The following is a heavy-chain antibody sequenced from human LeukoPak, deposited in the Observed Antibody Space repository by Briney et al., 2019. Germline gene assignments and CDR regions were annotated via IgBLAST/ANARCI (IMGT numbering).Heavy chain of an antibody. CDR3: ARDPGDYRPGGKNY. Sequence: RGSLRLSCAASGFTFSSYSMNWVRQAPGKGLEWVSSISSSSSYIYYADSVKGRFTISRDNAKNSLYLQMNSLRAEDTAVYYCARDPGDYRPGGKNYWGQGTLVTVSS. CDR1: GFTFSSYS. CDR2: ISSSSSYI. V-gene: IGHV3-21*01. D-gene: IGHD4-11*01. J-gene: IGHJ4*02.